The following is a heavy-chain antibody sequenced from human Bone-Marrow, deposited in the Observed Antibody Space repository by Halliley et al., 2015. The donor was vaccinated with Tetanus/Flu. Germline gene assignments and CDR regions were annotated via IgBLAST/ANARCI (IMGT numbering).Heavy chain of an antibody. J-gene: IGHJ4*02. CDR2: ISSTGDYT. V-gene: IGHV3-11*06. CDR3: ARVAAY. D-gene: IGHD6-25*01. Sequence: SLRLSCAASGLTVSDYYMSWIRQAPGKGLEWVSFISSTGDYTNYADSVKGRFTISRDSAKNSLSLQMNSLRAEDTAVYYCARVAAYWGQGILVTVSS. CDR1: GLTVSDYY.